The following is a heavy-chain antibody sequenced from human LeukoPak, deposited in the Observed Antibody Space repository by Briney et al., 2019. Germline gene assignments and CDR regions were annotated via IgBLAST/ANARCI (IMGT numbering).Heavy chain of an antibody. CDR1: AGSTSSYY. D-gene: IGHD6-19*01. CDR3: AMGGGWLPGY. V-gene: IGHV4-59*01. CDR2: IYYSGST. J-gene: IGHJ4*02. Sequence: SETLSLTCTVSAGSTSSYYNNWTRHPPGKGLEWIGYIYYSGSTNYNPSLKSRVTISVDTSKNQFSLKLTSVTAADTAVYYCAMGGGWLPGYGGQGTLGTVSS.